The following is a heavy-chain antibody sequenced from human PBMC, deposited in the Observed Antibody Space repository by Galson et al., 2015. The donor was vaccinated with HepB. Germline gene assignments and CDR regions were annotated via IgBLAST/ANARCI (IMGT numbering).Heavy chain of an antibody. D-gene: IGHD3-22*01. CDR3: ARDRYYYDSSGYYDAFDI. CDR1: GFTFSSYA. V-gene: IGHV3-30-3*01. J-gene: IGHJ3*02. Sequence: SLRLSCAASGFTFSSYAMHWVRQAPGKGLEWVAVISYDGSNKYYADSVKGRFTISRDNSKNTLYLQMNSLRAEDTAVHYCARDRYYYDSSGYYDAFDIWGQGTMVTVSS. CDR2: ISYDGSNK.